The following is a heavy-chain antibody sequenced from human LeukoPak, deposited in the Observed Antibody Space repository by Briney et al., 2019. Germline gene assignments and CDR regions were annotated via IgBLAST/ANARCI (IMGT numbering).Heavy chain of an antibody. D-gene: IGHD4-17*01. Sequence: SVKVSCKASGGTLSSYAISWVRQAPGQGLEWTGRIIPIFGTANYAQKFQGRVTITTDESTSTAYMELSSLRSEDTAVYYCARAGVDYGDNILDYWGQGTLVTVSS. CDR1: GGTLSSYA. CDR3: ARAGVDYGDNILDY. V-gene: IGHV1-69*05. J-gene: IGHJ4*02. CDR2: IIPIFGTA.